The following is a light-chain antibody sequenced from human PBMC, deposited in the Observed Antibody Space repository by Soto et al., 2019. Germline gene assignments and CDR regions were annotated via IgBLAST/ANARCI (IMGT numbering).Light chain of an antibody. CDR2: ATS. CDR3: QKRSSWPFT. Sequence: EVVLTQSPATLSLSPGEGANLSCRASQSIGNYLAWYQQKPGQAPRLLIYATSNRATGIPARFSVSGSVTDFTLTISRLEPEDFAVYSCQKRSSWPFTLGPGTKVDIK. CDR1: QSIGNY. J-gene: IGKJ3*01. V-gene: IGKV3-11*01.